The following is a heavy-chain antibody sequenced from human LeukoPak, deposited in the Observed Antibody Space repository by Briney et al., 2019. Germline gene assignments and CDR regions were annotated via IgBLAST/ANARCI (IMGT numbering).Heavy chain of an antibody. CDR3: ASYYYVSSGPPDY. Sequence: GGSLRLSCAASGFTFSSYAMHWVRQAPGKGLEWVAVISYDGSNKYYADSVKGRFTISRDNSKNTLYLQMNSLRAEDTAVYYCASYYYVSSGPPDYWGQGTLVTVSS. CDR1: GFTFSSYA. D-gene: IGHD3-22*01. J-gene: IGHJ4*02. V-gene: IGHV3-30-3*01. CDR2: ISYDGSNK.